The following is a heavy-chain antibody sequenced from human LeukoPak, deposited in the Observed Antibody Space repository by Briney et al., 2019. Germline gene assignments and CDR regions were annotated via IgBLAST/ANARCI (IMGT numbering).Heavy chain of an antibody. D-gene: IGHD4-17*01. Sequence: ASVKVSCKASGYTFTGYYMHWVRQAPGQGLEWMGWINPNTGGTNYAQKFQGRVTMTRDTSISTAYMELSRLRSDDTAVYYCARDLEPDEGDYGDVLPGYWGQGTLVTVSS. CDR3: ARDLEPDEGDYGDVLPGY. CDR1: GYTFTGYY. CDR2: INPNTGGT. J-gene: IGHJ4*02. V-gene: IGHV1-2*02.